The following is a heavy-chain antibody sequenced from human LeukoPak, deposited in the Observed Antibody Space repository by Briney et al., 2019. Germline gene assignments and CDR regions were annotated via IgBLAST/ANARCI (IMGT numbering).Heavy chain of an antibody. Sequence: GASVKVSCKTSGYIFTNYDINWVRQAPGQGLEWMGWMNPSSGHTGFAQMFRDRVSMTRNTSMSTAYMELTSLTSEDTAVYYCARDYYESDFYGLDVWGQGTTVTVSS. V-gene: IGHV1-8*01. D-gene: IGHD3-22*01. CDR2: MNPSSGHT. CDR1: GYIFTNYD. CDR3: ARDYYESDFYGLDV. J-gene: IGHJ6*02.